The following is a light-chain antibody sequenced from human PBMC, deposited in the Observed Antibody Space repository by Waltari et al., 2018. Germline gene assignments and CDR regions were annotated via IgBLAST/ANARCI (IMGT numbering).Light chain of an antibody. Sequence: QSALTQPPSVSGTPGQRVTISCSGSYSNIGSRAVTWYQQLPGTAPKLLIYGNDHRPSGVPDRFSCSKSGTSASLAISGLQSEDEADYYCATWDDSLNWVFGGGTKLTVL. CDR1: YSNIGSRA. V-gene: IGLV1-44*01. CDR3: ATWDDSLNWV. J-gene: IGLJ3*02. CDR2: GND.